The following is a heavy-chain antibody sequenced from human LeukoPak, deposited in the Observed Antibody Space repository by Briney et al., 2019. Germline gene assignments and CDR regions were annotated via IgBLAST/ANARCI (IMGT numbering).Heavy chain of an antibody. D-gene: IGHD3-16*01. J-gene: IGHJ4*02. V-gene: IGHV3-21*06. CDR1: GFTFDDNS. CDR3: AREWDYSGSYLDY. Sequence: GGSLRLSCAASGFTFDDNSMDWVRQAPGKGLEWVSYISSNSKYIYYADSVKGRFTVSRDNTKNVLYLQLNSLRVDDTAVYFCAREWDYSGSYLDYWGQGALVTVS. CDR2: ISSNSKYI.